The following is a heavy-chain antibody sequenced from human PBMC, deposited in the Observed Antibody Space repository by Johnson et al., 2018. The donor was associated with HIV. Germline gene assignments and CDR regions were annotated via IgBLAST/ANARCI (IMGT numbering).Heavy chain of an antibody. CDR2: ISYDGSNK. D-gene: IGHD1-26*01. CDR1: GFTFSSYA. CDR3: AKDPGGGSYPNDAFDI. J-gene: IGHJ3*02. V-gene: IGHV3-30*04. Sequence: QVQLVESGGGVVQPGRSLRLSCAASGFTFSSYAMHWVRQAPGKGLEWVAVISYDGSNKYYADSLKGRFTISRDNSKNTLYLQMNSLRAEDTAGYYCAKDPGGGSYPNDAFDIWGQGTMVTVSS.